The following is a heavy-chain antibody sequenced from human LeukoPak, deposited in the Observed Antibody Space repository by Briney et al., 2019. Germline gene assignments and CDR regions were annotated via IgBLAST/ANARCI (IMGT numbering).Heavy chain of an antibody. CDR1: GYTLTGYY. V-gene: IGHV1-2*02. CDR3: ARDGAVTGSYNWFDP. D-gene: IGHD6-19*01. J-gene: IGHJ5*02. CDR2: INGNTGDT. Sequence: GASVKVSCKASGYTLTGYYMHWVRQAPGPGLEWMGWINGNTGDTRYAEKFQGRVTMTRDTSINTAYMELRSLTSDDSAVYYCARDGAVTGSYNWFDPWGQGTLVTVSS.